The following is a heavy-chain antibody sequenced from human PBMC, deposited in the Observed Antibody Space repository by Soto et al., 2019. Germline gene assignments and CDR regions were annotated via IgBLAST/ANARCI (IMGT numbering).Heavy chain of an antibody. CDR1: GGSISSYY. Sequence: SETLSLTCTVSGGSISSYYWSWIRQPPGKGLEWIGYVHDSWGSHYNPSLKSRVAISLDTSKSQFSLKLTSVTATDTAVYYCVRQWFGELHGLVDVWGKGTTVTVSS. CDR3: VRQWFGELHGLVDV. CDR2: VHDSWGS. J-gene: IGHJ6*04. D-gene: IGHD3-10*01. V-gene: IGHV4-59*08.